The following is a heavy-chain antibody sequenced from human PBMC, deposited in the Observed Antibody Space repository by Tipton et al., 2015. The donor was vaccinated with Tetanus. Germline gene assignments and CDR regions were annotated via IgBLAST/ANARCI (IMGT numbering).Heavy chain of an antibody. CDR3: ARGDGSTLHY. J-gene: IGHJ4*02. CDR1: GGSFSGYY. V-gene: IGHV4-34*01. D-gene: IGHD5-24*01. CDR2: VSYSGST. Sequence: LRLSCAVYGGSFSGYYWSWIRQPPGQGLEWIGEVSYSGSTNYYPSLKSRVTMSVDTSKNQFSLNLSSVTAADTAVYYCARGDGSTLHYWGQGTLVTVSS.